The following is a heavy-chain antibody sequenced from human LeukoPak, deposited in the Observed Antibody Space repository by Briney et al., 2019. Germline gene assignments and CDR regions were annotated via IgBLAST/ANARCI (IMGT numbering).Heavy chain of an antibody. J-gene: IGHJ1*01. V-gene: IGHV3-30-3*01. CDR1: GFTFSNYA. CDR3: AREPSGNFGQLVSSAEYFQH. CDR2: ISFDGDNK. Sequence: GGSLRLSCATYGFTFSNYAIHWVRQAPGKGLEWVTDISFDGDNKHYADSVRGRFMISRDNSKNTVYLQMNSLTIEDTAVYYCAREPSGNFGQLVSSAEYFQHWGQGTRVTVSS. D-gene: IGHD5/OR15-5a*01.